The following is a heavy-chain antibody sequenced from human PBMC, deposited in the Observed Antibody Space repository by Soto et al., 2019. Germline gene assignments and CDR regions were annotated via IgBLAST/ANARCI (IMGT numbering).Heavy chain of an antibody. V-gene: IGHV4-30-4*01. CDR3: ARDCRFLEWCVGYYGMDV. D-gene: IGHD3-3*01. CDR1: GGSISSGDYY. CDR2: IYYSGST. Sequence: SETLSLPCTVSGGSISSGDYYWSWIRQPPGKGLEWIGYIYYSGSTYYNPSLKSRVTISVDTSKNQFSLKLSSVTAADTAVYYCARDCRFLEWCVGYYGMDVLGQGTTATVSS. J-gene: IGHJ6*02.